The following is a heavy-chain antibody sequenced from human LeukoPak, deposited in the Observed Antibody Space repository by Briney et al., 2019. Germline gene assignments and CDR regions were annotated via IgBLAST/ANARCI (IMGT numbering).Heavy chain of an antibody. CDR1: GGSISSYY. V-gene: IGHV4-59*01. J-gene: IGHJ4*02. Sequence: SETLSLTCTVSGGSISSYYWSLIRQPPGKGLEWIGYIYYSGSTNYNPSLKSRVTISVDTSKNQFSLKLSSVTAADTAVYYCAREGSSSSGAYFDYWGQGTLVTVSS. CDR3: AREGSSSSGAYFDY. CDR2: IYYSGST. D-gene: IGHD6-13*01.